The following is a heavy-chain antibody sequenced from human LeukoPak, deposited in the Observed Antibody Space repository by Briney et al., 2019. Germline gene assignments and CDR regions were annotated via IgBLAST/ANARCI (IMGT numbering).Heavy chain of an antibody. D-gene: IGHD3-10*01. CDR3: ARGARGYYFLLDY. V-gene: IGHV1-46*01. J-gene: IGHJ4*02. CDR2: INPSGGST. CDR1: GYTFIGYY. Sequence: GASVTVSCKAFGYTFIGYYIYWVRQAPGQGLEWMGIINPSGGSTTYAQKFQGRVTMTRDMSTSTVYMELSSLRSEDTAVYYCARGARGYYFLLDYWGQGTLVTVSS.